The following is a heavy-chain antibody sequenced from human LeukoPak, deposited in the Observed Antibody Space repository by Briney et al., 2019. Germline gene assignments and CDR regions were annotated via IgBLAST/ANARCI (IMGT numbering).Heavy chain of an antibody. CDR3: ARDPPWFDP. V-gene: IGHV3-23*01. J-gene: IGHJ5*02. CDR1: GFTFSSHA. CDR2: ISDNSDTI. Sequence: GGSLRLSCAASGFTFSSHAMSWVRQAPGKGLEWVSSISDNSDTIFYTDSVKGRFTISRDNSRNTLYLQIDSLRAEDTAIYYCARDPPWFDPWGQGTLVAVSS.